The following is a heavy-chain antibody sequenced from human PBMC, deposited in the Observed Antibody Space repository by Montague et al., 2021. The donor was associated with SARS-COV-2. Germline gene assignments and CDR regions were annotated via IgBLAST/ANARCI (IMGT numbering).Heavy chain of an antibody. V-gene: IGHV4-34*01. CDR2: INHRGST. D-gene: IGHD3-22*01. J-gene: IGHJ4*02. Sequence: SETLSLTCTVYDGSFSDYSWTWIRQPPGKGLEWIAEINHRGSTNYNPSLRSRVTISVDTSKNQFSLKMTSVTAADTAVYYCARGRQHINMVVVVVTGGEYYFDFWGQGTLVAVSS. CDR1: DGSFSDYS. CDR3: ARGRQHINMVVVVVTGGEYYFDF.